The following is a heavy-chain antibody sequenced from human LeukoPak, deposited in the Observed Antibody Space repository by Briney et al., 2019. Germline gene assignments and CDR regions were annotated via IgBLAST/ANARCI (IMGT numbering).Heavy chain of an antibody. CDR1: GYTFTGYY. V-gene: IGHV1-2*02. CDR3: ARGFGGSSSGWGNY. CDR2: INPNSGGT. D-gene: IGHD1-26*01. J-gene: IGHJ4*02. Sequence: ASVKVSCKASGYTFTGYYMHWVRQAPGQGLEWMGWINPNSGGTNYAQKFQGRVTMTRNTSISTAYMELSSLRSEDTAVYYCARGFGGSSSGWGNYWGQGTLVTVSS.